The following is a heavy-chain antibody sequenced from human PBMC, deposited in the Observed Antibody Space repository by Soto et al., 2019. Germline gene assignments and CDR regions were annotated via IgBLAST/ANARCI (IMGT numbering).Heavy chain of an antibody. CDR3: VRDLDGSGSYYTDY. J-gene: IGHJ4*02. Sequence: QVQLVQSGAEVKKPGASVKVSCKASGYMFTSYGINWVRQAPGQGLEWMGWISAYNGNIKYAQNFQGIVTMTTDTSTSTAYVEMRSLRSDDTAVYYCVRDLDGSGSYYTDYWGPGTLVTVSS. D-gene: IGHD3-10*01. CDR1: GYMFTSYG. V-gene: IGHV1-18*01. CDR2: ISAYNGNI.